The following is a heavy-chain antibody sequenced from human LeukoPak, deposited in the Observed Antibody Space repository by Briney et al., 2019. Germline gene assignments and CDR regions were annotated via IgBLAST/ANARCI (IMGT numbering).Heavy chain of an antibody. CDR3: AREGLLEYLWDYYYMGV. J-gene: IGHJ6*03. CDR2: INPYNGNT. D-gene: IGHD3-3*01. Sequence: RGASVKVSCKASGYTFTSFGISWVRQAPGQRLEWMGWINPYNGNTNYAHKLQGRVTMTTDTSTSTAYMELRSLRSDDTAVYYCAREGLLEYLWDYYYMGVWGKGTTVTVSS. CDR1: GYTFTSFG. V-gene: IGHV1-18*01.